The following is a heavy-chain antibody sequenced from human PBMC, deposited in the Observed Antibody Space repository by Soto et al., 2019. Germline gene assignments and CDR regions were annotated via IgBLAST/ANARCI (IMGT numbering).Heavy chain of an antibody. CDR2: ISYDGSNK. CDR1: GFTFSSYG. CDR3: AKGDAGSSWYYYYGMDV. J-gene: IGHJ6*02. Sequence: PGGSLRLSCAASGFTFSSYGMHWVRQAPGKGLEWVAVISYDGSNKYYADSVKGRFTISRDNSKNTLYLQMNSLRAEDTAVYYCAKGDAGSSWYYYYGMDVWGQGTTVTVSS. D-gene: IGHD6-13*01. V-gene: IGHV3-30*18.